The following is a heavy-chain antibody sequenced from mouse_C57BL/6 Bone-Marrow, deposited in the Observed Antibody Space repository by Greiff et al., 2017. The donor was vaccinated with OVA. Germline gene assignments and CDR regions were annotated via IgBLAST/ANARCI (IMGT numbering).Heavy chain of an antibody. D-gene: IGHD1-1*01. CDR3: ARGPYYYGSSYVGDGTLFAY. CDR2: IDPANGNT. J-gene: IGHJ3*01. Sequence: SVAELVRPGASVKLSCTASGFNIKNTYMHWVKQRPEQGLEWIGRIDPANGNTKYAPKFQGKATITADTSSNTAYLQLSSLTSEDTAIYYCARGPYYYGSSYVGDGTLFAYWGQGTLVTVSA. V-gene: IGHV14-3*01. CDR1: GFNIKNTY.